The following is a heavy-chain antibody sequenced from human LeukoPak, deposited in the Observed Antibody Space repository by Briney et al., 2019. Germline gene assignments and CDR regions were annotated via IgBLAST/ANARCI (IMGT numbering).Heavy chain of an antibody. D-gene: IGHD1-20*01. CDR2: ISYDGSSK. J-gene: IGHJ4*02. Sequence: GGSLRLSCAASGFTFSNYAMHWVRQAPGKGLEWVALISYDGSSKYYADSVKGRFTISRDNAKNSLYLQMDSLRADDTALYYCATLTGPRTFDYWGQGTLVTVSS. V-gene: IGHV3-30*04. CDR3: ATLTGPRTFDY. CDR1: GFTFSNYA.